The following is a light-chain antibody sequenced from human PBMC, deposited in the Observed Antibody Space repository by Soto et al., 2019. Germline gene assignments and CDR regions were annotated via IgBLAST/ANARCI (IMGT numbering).Light chain of an antibody. Sequence: EIVLTQSPGPLSLSPGERATLSCRASQSVSSSYLAWYQQKPGQAPRLLIYGASSRATGIPDRFSGSGSGTDFNLTISRLEPEDLAVYYCQQYGSSPRTFGQGTKVEIK. V-gene: IGKV3-20*01. J-gene: IGKJ1*01. CDR2: GAS. CDR3: QQYGSSPRT. CDR1: QSVSSSY.